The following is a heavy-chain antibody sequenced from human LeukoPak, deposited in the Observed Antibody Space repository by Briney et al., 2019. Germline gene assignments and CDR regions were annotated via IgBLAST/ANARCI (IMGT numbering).Heavy chain of an antibody. J-gene: IGHJ6*03. CDR1: GFTFSSYW. Sequence: GGSLRLSCAASGFTFSSYWMHWVRQAPGKGLVWVSRINSDGSSTSYADSVKGRFTISRDNAKNTLYLQMSSLRAEDTAVYYCARVYYDFWSGPPRDYMDVWGKGTTVTVSS. V-gene: IGHV3-74*01. CDR2: INSDGSST. D-gene: IGHD3-3*01. CDR3: ARVYYDFWSGPPRDYMDV.